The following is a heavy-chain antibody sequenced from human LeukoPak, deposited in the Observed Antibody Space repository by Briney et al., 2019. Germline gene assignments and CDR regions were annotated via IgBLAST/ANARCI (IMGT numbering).Heavy chain of an antibody. CDR1: GGSISSYY. D-gene: IGHD2-2*01. V-gene: IGHV4-4*07. J-gene: IGHJ5*02. CDR2: IYTSGST. CDR3: ERAIVVVPERYNWFDP. Sequence: PSETLSLTCTVSGGSISSYYWSWIRQPAGKGLEWIGRIYTSGSTNYNPSLKSRVTMSVDTSKNQFSLKLSSVTAADTAVYYCERAIVVVPERYNWFDPWGQGTLVTVSS.